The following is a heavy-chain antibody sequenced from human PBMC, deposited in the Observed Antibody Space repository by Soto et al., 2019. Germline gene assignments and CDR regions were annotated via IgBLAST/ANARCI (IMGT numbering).Heavy chain of an antibody. J-gene: IGHJ4*02. CDR2: INIEGSTT. D-gene: IGHD1-26*01. CDR1: GFTFNNYW. CDR3: TRDRGGNFYGGFDY. V-gene: IGHV3-74*01. Sequence: GGSLRLSCAASGFTFNNYWMHWVRQAPGKGLVWVSRINIEGSTTDYADSVRGRFAISRDNAKNTLYLQINSLRDEDTAVYYCTRDRGGNFYGGFDYWGRGTLVTGSS.